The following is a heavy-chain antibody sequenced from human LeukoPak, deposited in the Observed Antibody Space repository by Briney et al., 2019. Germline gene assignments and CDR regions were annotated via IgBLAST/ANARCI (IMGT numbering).Heavy chain of an antibody. CDR1: GYSFTSYW. CDR2: IYPGDSNT. V-gene: IGHV5-51*01. J-gene: IGHJ4*02. D-gene: IGHD3-22*01. CDR3: AIRFYLDSSASLYFFDC. Sequence: GESLKISCMGSGYSFTSYWIVWVRQMPGKGLEWMGIIYPGDSNTRYSPSFQGQVTISADKSISTAYLQWSSLKALDTAMYYCAIRFYLDSSASLYFFDCWGQGTLVTVSS.